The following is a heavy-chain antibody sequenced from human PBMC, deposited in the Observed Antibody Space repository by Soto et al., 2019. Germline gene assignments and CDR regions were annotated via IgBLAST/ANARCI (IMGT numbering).Heavy chain of an antibody. CDR3: AHKGYCDYPLDY. V-gene: IGHV2-5*02. D-gene: IGHD4-17*01. J-gene: IGHJ4*02. CDR1: GFSLSTSGVG. CDR2: IYWDDTK. Sequence: QITLKESGPTLVKPTQTLTLTCTFSGFSLSTSGVGVGWIRQPPGKALEWLAVIYWDDTKHYNPSLKSRLSITKDTSKNQVVLTMTNMDPVDTATYYCAHKGYCDYPLDYWGQGTLVTVSS.